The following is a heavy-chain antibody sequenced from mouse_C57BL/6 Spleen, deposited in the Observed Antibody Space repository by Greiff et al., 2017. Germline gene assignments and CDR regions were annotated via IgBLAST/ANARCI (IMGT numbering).Heavy chain of an antibody. CDR2: INPNNGGT. CDR3: APYDDGAWFAY. CDR1: GYTFTDYN. J-gene: IGHJ3*01. Sequence: VQLKQSGPELVKPGASVKMSCKASGYTFTDYNMHWVKQSHGQSLEWIGYINPNNGGTSYNQKFKGKATLTVNKSSSTAYMELRSLTSEDSAVYYCAPYDDGAWFAYWGHGTLVTVSA. V-gene: IGHV1-22*01. D-gene: IGHD2-3*01.